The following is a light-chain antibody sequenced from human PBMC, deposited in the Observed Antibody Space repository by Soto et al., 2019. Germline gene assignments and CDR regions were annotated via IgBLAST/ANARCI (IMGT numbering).Light chain of an antibody. J-gene: IGLJ2*01. CDR2: EGS. CDR3: CSYAGSSTWV. Sequence: QSALTQPASVCGSSGQSITISCTGTSSDVGSYNLVSWYQQHPGKAPKHMIYEGSKRPSGVSNRFSGSKSGNTASLTISGLQAEDEADYYCCSYAGSSTWVFGGGTKLTVL. V-gene: IGLV2-23*01. CDR1: SSDVGSYNL.